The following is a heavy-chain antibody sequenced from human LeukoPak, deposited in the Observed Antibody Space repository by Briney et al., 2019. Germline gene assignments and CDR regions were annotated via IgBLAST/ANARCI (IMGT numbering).Heavy chain of an antibody. D-gene: IGHD3-22*01. J-gene: IGHJ4*02. Sequence: GGSLRLSCAASGFTFSGSAMHWVRQASGKGLESVGRIRSKANSYATAYAASVKGRFTISRDDSKNTAYLQMNSLKAEDTAVYYCTRHFAYYYDSSGYGDYYFDYWGQGTLVTVSS. CDR2: IRSKANSYAT. V-gene: IGHV3-73*01. CDR3: TRHFAYYYDSSGYGDYYFDY. CDR1: GFTFSGSA.